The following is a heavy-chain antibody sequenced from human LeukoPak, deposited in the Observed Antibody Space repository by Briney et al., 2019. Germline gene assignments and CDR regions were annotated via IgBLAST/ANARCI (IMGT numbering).Heavy chain of an antibody. D-gene: IGHD3-22*01. V-gene: IGHV1-18*01. CDR2: ISAYNGNT. J-gene: IGHJ3*02. CDR3: ASTSSSPGSGYYYNPDAFDI. Sequence: EASVKVSCKASGYTFTSYGISWVRQAPGQGLEWMGWISAYNGNTNYAQKLQGRVTMTTDTSTSTAYMELRSLRSDDTAVYYCASTSSSPGSGYYYNPDAFDIWGQGTMVTVSS. CDR1: GYTFTSYG.